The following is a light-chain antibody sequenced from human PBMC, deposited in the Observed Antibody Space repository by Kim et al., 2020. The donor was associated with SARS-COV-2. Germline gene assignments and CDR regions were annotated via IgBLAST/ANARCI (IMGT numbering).Light chain of an antibody. Sequence: SVGDRVTITCRASQSISSHLNWYQQKPGKAPKLLIYAASNLHSGVPSRFSGSGSGTDFTLTISSLQPEDFATYYCQQGYSSPQITFGQGTRLEIK. J-gene: IGKJ5*01. V-gene: IGKV1-39*01. CDR3: QQGYSSPQIT. CDR2: AAS. CDR1: QSISSH.